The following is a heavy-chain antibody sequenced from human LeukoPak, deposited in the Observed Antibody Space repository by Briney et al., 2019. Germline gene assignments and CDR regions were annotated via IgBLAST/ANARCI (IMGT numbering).Heavy chain of an antibody. D-gene: IGHD6-13*01. CDR1: GFTFGSFW. Sequence: PGGSLRLSCAASGFTFGSFWMDWVRQAPGKGLEWVANIKEDGSEQYYVGSVEGRFTLSRDNAKNSLYLQMNSLRAEDTAVYYCAGFPHHYSSIFWGQGTLVTVSS. V-gene: IGHV3-7*01. J-gene: IGHJ4*02. CDR3: AGFPHHYSSIF. CDR2: IKEDGSEQ.